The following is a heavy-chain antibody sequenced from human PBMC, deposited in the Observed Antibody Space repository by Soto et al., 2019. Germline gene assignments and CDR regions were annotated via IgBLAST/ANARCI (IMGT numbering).Heavy chain of an antibody. CDR2: IIPILGIA. Sequence: QVQLVQSGAEVKKPGSSVKVSCKASGGTFSSYTISWVRQAPGQGLEWMGRIIPILGIANYAQKFQGRVTITADKSTSTAYMELSSLRSVDTAVYYCARDSSGSYYGSYWGQGTLVTVSS. CDR1: GGTFSSYT. V-gene: IGHV1-69*08. D-gene: IGHD1-26*01. J-gene: IGHJ4*02. CDR3: ARDSSGSYYGSY.